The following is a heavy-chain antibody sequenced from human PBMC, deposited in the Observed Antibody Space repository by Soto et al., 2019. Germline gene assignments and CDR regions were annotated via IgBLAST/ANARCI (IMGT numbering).Heavy chain of an antibody. V-gene: IGHV3-23*01. J-gene: IGHJ6*02. CDR2: IGGSGTGGRT. CDR3: AKSPGGLDGYNSDYYGMDV. CDR1: GLTFSTCA. D-gene: IGHD5-12*01. Sequence: EVHLLESGGDLVQPGGSLRLSCTASGLTFSTCAMSWVRQAPEKGLEWVSAIGGSGTGGRTYYADSVKGRFTISRDNSKNTVYLQMNSLRADDTAVYYCAKSPGGLDGYNSDYYGMDVWGQGTTVTVSS.